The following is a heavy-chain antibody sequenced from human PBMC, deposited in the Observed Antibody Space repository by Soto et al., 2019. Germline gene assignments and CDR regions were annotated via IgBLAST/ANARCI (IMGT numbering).Heavy chain of an antibody. V-gene: IGHV1-69*01. J-gene: IGHJ4*02. D-gene: IGHD1-1*01. CDR1: GTTFSTHG. CDR3: ARSGGTYYFDH. Sequence: ASVKVSCKASGTTFSTHGIHWVRQAPGQGLEWMGGFVPMFSSSNYAQKFQGRLTIVADESTNSAYMELSSLRADDSAIYYCARSGGTYYFDHWGQGTMVTVSS. CDR2: FVPMFSSS.